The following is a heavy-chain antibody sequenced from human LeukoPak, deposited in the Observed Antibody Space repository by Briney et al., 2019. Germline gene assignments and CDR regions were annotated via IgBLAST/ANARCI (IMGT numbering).Heavy chain of an antibody. V-gene: IGHV3-23*01. Sequence: PGGSLRLSSAASGFTFSSYAMSWVRQAPGKGLEWVSAISGSGGSTYYADSVKGRFTISRDNSKNTLYLQMSSLRAEDTAVYYYVKASDILGFDPWGQGTLVTVSS. D-gene: IGHD3-9*01. CDR3: VKASDILGFDP. J-gene: IGHJ5*02. CDR2: ISGSGGST. CDR1: GFTFSSYA.